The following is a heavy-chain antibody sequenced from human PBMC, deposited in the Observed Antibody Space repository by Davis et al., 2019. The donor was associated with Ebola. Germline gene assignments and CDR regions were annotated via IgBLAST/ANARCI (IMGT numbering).Heavy chain of an antibody. J-gene: IGHJ5*02. CDR2: ISSSSSYI. D-gene: IGHD3-10*01. Sequence: GESLKISCAASGFTFSNYAMSWVRQAPGKGLEWVSSISSSSSYIYYADSVKGRFTISRDNAKNSLYLQMNSLKTEDTAVYYCTTEHIIWFGELFRAHPFDPWGQGTLVTVSS. V-gene: IGHV3-21*03. CDR3: TTEHIIWFGELFRAHPFDP. CDR1: GFTFSNYA.